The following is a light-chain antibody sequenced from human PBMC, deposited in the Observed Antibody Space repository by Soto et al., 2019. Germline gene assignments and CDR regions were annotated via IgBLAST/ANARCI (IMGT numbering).Light chain of an antibody. J-gene: IGKJ1*01. CDR1: QSVSNSY. V-gene: IGKV3-20*01. CDR2: GAS. CDR3: QQYGSSTRT. Sequence: EIVLTQSPGTLSLSLGERATLSCRASQSVSNSYLAWYQQKLGQAPRLLIYGASTRAPGIPDRFSGSGSGTDFTLTISRLEPEDFALYYCQQYGSSTRTFGQGTKVEIK.